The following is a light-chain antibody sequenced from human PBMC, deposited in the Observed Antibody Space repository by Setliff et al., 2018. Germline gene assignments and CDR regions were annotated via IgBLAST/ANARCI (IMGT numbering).Light chain of an antibody. V-gene: IGLV2-14*01. J-gene: IGLJ1*01. CDR2: DVS. CDR3: TAYTSSSTDV. Sequence: QSALTQPASVSGSPGQSITFSCTGTSSDVGGYNYVSWYQQHPGKAPKLMTYDVSKRPSGISNRFSGSKSGNTASLTISGLQAEDEADYYCTAYTSSSTDVVGSGTKVTV. CDR1: SSDVGGYNY.